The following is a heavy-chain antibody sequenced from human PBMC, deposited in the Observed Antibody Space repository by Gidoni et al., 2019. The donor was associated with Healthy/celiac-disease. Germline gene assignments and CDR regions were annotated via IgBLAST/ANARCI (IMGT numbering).Heavy chain of an antibody. Sequence: VQLLASGGGLVQPGGYLRLSCAASGFTFSSYAMSWVRQAPGKGLEWVSAISGSGGSTYYADSVKCRFTISRDNSKNTLYLQMNSLRAEDTAVYYGAKGVMVRGVIPFDYWGQGTLVTVSS. V-gene: IGHV3-23*01. J-gene: IGHJ4*02. CDR3: AKGVMVRGVIPFDY. D-gene: IGHD3-10*01. CDR1: GFTFSSYA. CDR2: ISGSGGST.